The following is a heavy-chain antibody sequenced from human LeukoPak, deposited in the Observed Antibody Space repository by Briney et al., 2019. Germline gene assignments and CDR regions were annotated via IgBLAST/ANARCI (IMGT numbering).Heavy chain of an antibody. D-gene: IGHD3-3*01. CDR3: ARHFWSGSPAFDI. Sequence: PGGSLRLSCAASGFTFSSYWMSWVRQAPGKGLEWVANIKQDGSEKYYVDSVKGRFTISRDNAKNSLYLQMNSLRAEDTAVYYCARHFWSGSPAFDIWGQGTMVTVSS. V-gene: IGHV3-7*01. J-gene: IGHJ3*02. CDR2: IKQDGSEK. CDR1: GFTFSSYW.